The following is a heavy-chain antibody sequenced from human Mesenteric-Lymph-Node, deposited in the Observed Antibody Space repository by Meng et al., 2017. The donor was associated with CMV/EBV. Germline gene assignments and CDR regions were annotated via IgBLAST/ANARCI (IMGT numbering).Heavy chain of an antibody. CDR1: GFTFSSYS. CDR3: AREARIFGVVGQFDY. CDR2: ISSSSTI. J-gene: IGHJ4*02. D-gene: IGHD3-3*01. V-gene: IGHV3-48*04. Sequence: GESLKISCAASGFTFSSYSMNWVRQAPGKGLEWVSYISSSSTIYYADSVKGRFTISRDNAKNSLYLQMNSLRAEDTAVYYCAREARIFGVVGQFDYWGQGTLVTVSS.